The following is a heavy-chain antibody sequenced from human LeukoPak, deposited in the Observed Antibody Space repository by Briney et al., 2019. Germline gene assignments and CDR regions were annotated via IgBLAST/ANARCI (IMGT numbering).Heavy chain of an antibody. CDR3: ARDLLERPAGSGYEFDY. CDR1: GGTFSSYA. Sequence: SVKVSCKASGGTFSSYAISWVRQAPGQGLEWMGRIIPILGIANYAQKFQGRVTITADKSTSTAYMELSSLRSEDTAVYYCARDLLERPAGSGYEFDYWGQGTLVTVSS. CDR2: IIPILGIA. J-gene: IGHJ4*02. V-gene: IGHV1-69*04. D-gene: IGHD5-12*01.